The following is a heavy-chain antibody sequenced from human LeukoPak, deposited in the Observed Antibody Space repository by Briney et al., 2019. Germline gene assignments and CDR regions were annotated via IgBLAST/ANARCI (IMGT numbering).Heavy chain of an antibody. Sequence: GGSLRLSCAASGFTFSTYAMHWVRQAPGKGLEWVAVISYDGSNKYYADSVKGRFTISRDNSKNTLYLQMNSLRAEDTAVYYCARVSQGSLVDYWGQGTLVTVSS. CDR2: ISYDGSNK. J-gene: IGHJ4*02. CDR1: GFTFSTYA. CDR3: ARVSQGSLVDY. D-gene: IGHD3-16*02. V-gene: IGHV3-30-3*01.